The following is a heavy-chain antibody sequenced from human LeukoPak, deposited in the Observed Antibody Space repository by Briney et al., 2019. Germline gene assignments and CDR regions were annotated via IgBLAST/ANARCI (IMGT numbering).Heavy chain of an antibody. J-gene: IGHJ4*02. V-gene: IGHV3-48*04. CDR2: ISSSSSTI. CDR1: GFTFSSYS. Sequence: PGGSLRLSCAASGFTFSSYSMNWVRQAPGKGLEWVSYISSSSSTIYYADSVKGRFTISRDNAKNSLYLQMNSLRAEDTAVYYCARGPSLRYYDILTDYPYRPFLFDYWGQGTLVTVSS. CDR3: ARGPSLRYYDILTDYPYRPFLFDY. D-gene: IGHD3-9*01.